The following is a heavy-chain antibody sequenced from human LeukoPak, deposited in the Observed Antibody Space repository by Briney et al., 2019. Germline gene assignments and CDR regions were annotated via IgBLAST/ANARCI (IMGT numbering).Heavy chain of an antibody. CDR2: ISSSSSYI. V-gene: IGHV3-21*01. CDR3: ARESAGYGSGSYDQTNWFDP. Sequence: GGSLRLSCAASGFTFSSYSMNWVRQAPGKGLEWVSSISSSSSYIYYADSVKGRFTISRDNAKNSLYLQMNSLRAEDTAVYCCARESAGYGSGSYDQTNWFDPWGQGTLVTVSS. CDR1: GFTFSSYS. J-gene: IGHJ5*02. D-gene: IGHD3-10*01.